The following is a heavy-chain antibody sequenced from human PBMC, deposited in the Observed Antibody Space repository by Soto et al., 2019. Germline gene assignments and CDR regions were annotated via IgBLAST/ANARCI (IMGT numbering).Heavy chain of an antibody. Sequence: PGGSLRLSCVAPGLIFSNYAMSWVRQAPGKGLEWVSGISGSGGSPHYADSAKGRFTISRDNSKNTLFLQMNTLRAEDTAVYYCAREGDITAAFDYWGQGTLVTVYS. CDR3: AREGDITAAFDY. CDR1: GLIFSNYA. V-gene: IGHV3-23*01. D-gene: IGHD6-13*01. CDR2: ISGSGGSP. J-gene: IGHJ4*02.